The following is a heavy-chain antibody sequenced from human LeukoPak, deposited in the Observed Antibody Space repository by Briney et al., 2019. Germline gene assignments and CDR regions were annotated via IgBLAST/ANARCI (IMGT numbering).Heavy chain of an antibody. D-gene: IGHD2-2*01. CDR3: ARRKRSGCSSTSCLLNWFDP. J-gene: IGHJ5*02. CDR2: INHSGST. CDR1: GGSFSGYC. V-gene: IGHV4-34*01. Sequence: SETLSLTCSVYGGSFSGYCWSWIRQPPGKGLEWIGEINHSGSTNYNPSLKSRVTISVDTSKNQFSLKLSSVTAADTAVYYCARRKRSGCSSTSCLLNWFDPWGQGTLVIVSS.